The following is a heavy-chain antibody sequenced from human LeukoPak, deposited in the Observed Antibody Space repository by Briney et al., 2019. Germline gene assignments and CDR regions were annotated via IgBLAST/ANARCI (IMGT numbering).Heavy chain of an antibody. CDR2: IYTSGST. V-gene: IGHV4-4*07. D-gene: IGHD3-3*01. Sequence: SETLSLTCTVSGGSISSYYWSWIRQPAGKGLEWIGRIYTSGSTDYNPSLKSRVTMSVDTSKNQFSLKLSSVTAADTAVYYCARAPYYDFWSGRENYYMDVWGKGTTVTVSS. CDR1: GGSISSYY. CDR3: ARAPYYDFWSGRENYYMDV. J-gene: IGHJ6*03.